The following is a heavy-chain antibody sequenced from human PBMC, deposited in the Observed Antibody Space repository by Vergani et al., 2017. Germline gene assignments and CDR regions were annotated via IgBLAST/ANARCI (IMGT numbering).Heavy chain of an antibody. CDR1: GFTFSSYA. CDR3: AKDRSPEARRITMIVVVITGAFDI. V-gene: IGHV3-23*01. Sequence: EVQLLESGGGLVQPGGSLRLSCAASGFTFSSYAMSWVRQAPGKGLEWVSAISGSGGSTYYADSVKGRFTISRDNSKNTLYLQMNSLRAEDTAVYYCAKDRSPEARRITMIVVVITGAFDIWGQGTMVTVSS. J-gene: IGHJ3*02. D-gene: IGHD3-22*01. CDR2: ISGSGGST.